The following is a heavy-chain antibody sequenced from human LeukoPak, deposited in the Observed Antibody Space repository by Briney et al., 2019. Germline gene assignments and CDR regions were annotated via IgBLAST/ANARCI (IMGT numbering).Heavy chain of an antibody. V-gene: IGHV4-39*01. CDR1: GASITIGAESYH. Sequence: SETLSLTCTVSGASITIGAESYHWGWIRQPPGKGLEWIGTIYYTGNTYYNASLKSQVSISIDTSKNQFSLKLTSVTAADTAVYYCARHPSGRMWLQQGGWFDPWGQGTLVTVSS. D-gene: IGHD5-24*01. CDR3: ARHPSGRMWLQQGGWFDP. J-gene: IGHJ5*02. CDR2: IYYTGNT.